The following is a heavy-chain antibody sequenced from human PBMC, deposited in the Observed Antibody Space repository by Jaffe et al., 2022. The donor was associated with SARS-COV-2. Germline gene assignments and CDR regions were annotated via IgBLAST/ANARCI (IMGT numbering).Heavy chain of an antibody. V-gene: IGHV3-49*04. CDR3: TRVSDYVGLGY. Sequence: EVQLVESGGGLVQPGRSLRLSCTASGFTFGDYAMSWVRQAPGKGLEWVGFIRSKAYGGTTEYAASVKGRFTISRDDSKSIAYLQMNSLKTEDTAVYYCTRVSDYVGLGYWGQGTLVTVSS. CDR2: IRSKAYGGTT. D-gene: IGHD3-10*02. J-gene: IGHJ4*02. CDR1: GFTFGDYA.